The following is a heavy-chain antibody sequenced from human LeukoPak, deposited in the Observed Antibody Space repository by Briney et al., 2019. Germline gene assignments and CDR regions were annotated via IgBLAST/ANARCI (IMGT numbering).Heavy chain of an antibody. CDR3: VVVLVPAAVWQFDV. CDR2: IWPNGNKK. V-gene: IGHV3-33*08. D-gene: IGHD2-2*01. Sequence: GGSLRLSCAASGFTLSNYWMGWVRQAPGRGLEWVAVIWPNGNKKEYADSVRGRFIVSKDNSENTLSLQMNSLRAEDTAVYYCVVVLVPAAVWQFDVWGRGTLVTVSS. J-gene: IGHJ2*01. CDR1: GFTLSNYW.